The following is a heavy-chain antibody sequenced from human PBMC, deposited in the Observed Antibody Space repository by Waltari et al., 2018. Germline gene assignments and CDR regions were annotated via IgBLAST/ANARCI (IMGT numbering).Heavy chain of an antibody. Sequence: QVQLQESGPGLVKPSETLSLTCTVSGGSISSYYWSWIRQPPGKGLEWIGYIYYSGSTNYNPSLKSRVPISVDTSKNQFSLKLSSVTAADTAVYYCAREVRVVPAAIHWFDPWGQGTLVTVSS. CDR3: AREVRVVPAAIHWFDP. V-gene: IGHV4-59*01. J-gene: IGHJ5*02. D-gene: IGHD2-2*01. CDR2: IYYSGST. CDR1: GGSISSYY.